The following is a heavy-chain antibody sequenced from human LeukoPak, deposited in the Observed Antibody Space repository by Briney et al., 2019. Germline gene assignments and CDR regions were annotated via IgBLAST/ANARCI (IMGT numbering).Heavy chain of an antibody. J-gene: IGHJ4*02. Sequence: PSETLSLTCTVSGGSISSGGYYWSWIRQHPGKGLEWIGYIYYSGSTYYNPSLKSRVTISVDTSKNQFSLKLSSVTAADTAVYYCARGTDWLTQQLVRPYFDYWGQGILVTVSS. CDR2: IYYSGST. D-gene: IGHD6-13*01. V-gene: IGHV4-31*03. CDR1: GGSISSGGYY. CDR3: ARGTDWLTQQLVRPYFDY.